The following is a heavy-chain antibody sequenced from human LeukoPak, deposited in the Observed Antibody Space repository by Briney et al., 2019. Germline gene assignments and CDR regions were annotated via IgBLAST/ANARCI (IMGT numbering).Heavy chain of an antibody. D-gene: IGHD3-22*01. CDR1: GGTFSNCS. J-gene: IGHJ6*03. Sequence: ASVKVSCKGSGGTFSNCSISWVRQAPGQGLEWMGGIIPAFGTAHYAQKFQGRVTFTTDESTTTAYMELRSLRSEDTAVYYCASEGNYDCSGYCRYNYYYMDVWGKGTADTVSS. CDR2: IIPAFGTA. V-gene: IGHV1-69*05. CDR3: ASEGNYDCSGYCRYNYYYMDV.